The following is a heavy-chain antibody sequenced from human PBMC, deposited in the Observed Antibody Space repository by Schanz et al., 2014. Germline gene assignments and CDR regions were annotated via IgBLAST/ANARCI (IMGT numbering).Heavy chain of an antibody. CDR3: ARDLPYCDGGKCYSDGFDI. V-gene: IGHV1-18*01. D-gene: IGHD2-21*01. Sequence: QVQLVQSGPEVKKPGATVKVSCKASGYTFTSYGISWVRQAPGQGLEWMGWISAYNGNTKYPQKLQGRVTMTTDTSTSTAYMELSSLRSEDTAVYYCARDLPYCDGGKCYSDGFDIWGQGTLVTISS. J-gene: IGHJ3*02. CDR2: ISAYNGNT. CDR1: GYTFTSYG.